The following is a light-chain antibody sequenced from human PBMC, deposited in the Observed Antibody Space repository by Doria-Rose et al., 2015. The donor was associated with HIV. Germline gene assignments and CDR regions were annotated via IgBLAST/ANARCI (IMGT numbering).Light chain of an antibody. Sequence: TQSPGTLSLSPGERATLSCRASQRFSSTYLAWYQQKPGQAPSLLIYDGSTRATGIPDRFSASGSGTDFTLTINRLEPEDFALYYCYQYGTSWTFGQGTKVEI. V-gene: IGKV3-20*01. CDR3: YQYGTSWT. CDR2: DGS. J-gene: IGKJ1*01. CDR1: QRFSSTY.